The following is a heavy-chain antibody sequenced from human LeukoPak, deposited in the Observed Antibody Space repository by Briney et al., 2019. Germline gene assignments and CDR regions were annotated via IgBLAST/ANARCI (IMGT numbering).Heavy chain of an antibody. CDR2: IYYSGST. CDR3: ARDIGYYYDSSGYYGRIFDY. CDR1: GGSISSYY. V-gene: IGHV4-59*01. D-gene: IGHD3-22*01. J-gene: IGHJ4*02. Sequence: SSXXLSLTCTVSGGSISSYYWSWIRQPPGKGLEWIGYIYYSGSTNYNPSLKSRVTISVDTSKNQFSLKLSSVTAADTAVYYCARDIGYYYDSSGYYGRIFDYWGQGTLVTVSS.